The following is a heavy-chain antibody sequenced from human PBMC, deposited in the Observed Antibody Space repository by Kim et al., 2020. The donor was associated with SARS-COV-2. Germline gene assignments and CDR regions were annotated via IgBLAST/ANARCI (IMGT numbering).Heavy chain of an antibody. V-gene: IGHV3-7*01. CDR2: IKQDGIGR. CDR1: GFTFSSYW. Sequence: GGSLRLSCAASGFTFSSYWMNWVRQAPGKGLEWVANIKQDGIGRNYVDSVKGRFTISRDNAKNSLYLQMDSLRVEDTAVYYCVRDLGNSGYDLFDPWGQGTLVTVSS. D-gene: IGHD5-12*01. CDR3: VRDLGNSGYDLFDP. J-gene: IGHJ5*02.